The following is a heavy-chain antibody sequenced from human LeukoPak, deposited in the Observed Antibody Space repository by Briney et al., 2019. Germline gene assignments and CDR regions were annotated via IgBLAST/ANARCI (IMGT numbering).Heavy chain of an antibody. Sequence: SETLSLTCTVSGGSISSYYWSWIRQPPGKGLEWIGYIYYSGSTNYNPSLKSRVTISVDTSKNQFSLKLSSVTAADTAVYYCARAAGTDWGRYYFDYWGQRTLVTVSS. V-gene: IGHV4-59*01. CDR3: ARAAGTDWGRYYFDY. J-gene: IGHJ4*02. D-gene: IGHD7-27*01. CDR1: GGSISSYY. CDR2: IYYSGST.